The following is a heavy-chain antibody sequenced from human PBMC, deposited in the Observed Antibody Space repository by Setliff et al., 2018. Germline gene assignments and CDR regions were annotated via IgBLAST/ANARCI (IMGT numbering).Heavy chain of an antibody. V-gene: IGHV3-48*01. J-gene: IGHJ4*02. Sequence: HPGGSLRLSCAASGFTFSIYSMNWLRQAPGKGLEWVSYISSGSISTTHYADSVRGRFTVSRDNAKNTLYLEMNNLRAEDSAVYYCARRGTTAFDFWGLGTLVTVPQ. CDR1: GFTFSIYS. CDR3: ARRGTTAFDF. CDR2: ISSGSISTT. D-gene: IGHD4-4*01.